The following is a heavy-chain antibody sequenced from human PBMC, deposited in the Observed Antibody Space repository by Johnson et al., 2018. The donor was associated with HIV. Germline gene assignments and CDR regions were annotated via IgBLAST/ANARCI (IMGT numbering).Heavy chain of an antibody. CDR1: GFTVSNTF. J-gene: IGHJ3*02. CDR2: ISYDGSNK. V-gene: IGHV3-30-3*01. Sequence: QVQLVESGGNLVQPGGSLRLSCAASGFTVSNTFMDWVRQAPGKGLEWVAVISYDGSNKYYADSVKGRFTISRDNSKNTLYLQMNSLRAEDTAVYYCARSQTMIVDGADAFDIWGQGTMVTVSS. D-gene: IGHD3-22*01. CDR3: ARSQTMIVDGADAFDI.